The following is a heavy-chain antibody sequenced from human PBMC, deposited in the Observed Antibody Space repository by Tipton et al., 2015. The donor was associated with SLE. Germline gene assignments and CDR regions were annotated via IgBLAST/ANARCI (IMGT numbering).Heavy chain of an antibody. CDR3: ARDYGYCSGGSCYYFDY. V-gene: IGHV4-34*01. D-gene: IGHD2-15*01. Sequence: TLSLTCAVYGGSFSGYYWSWIRQPPGKGLEWIGEINHSGSTKYNPSLKSRVTISVDTSKNQFSLKLSSVTAADTAVYYCARDYGYCSGGSCYYFDYWGQGTLVTVSS. J-gene: IGHJ4*02. CDR1: GGSFSGYY. CDR2: INHSGST.